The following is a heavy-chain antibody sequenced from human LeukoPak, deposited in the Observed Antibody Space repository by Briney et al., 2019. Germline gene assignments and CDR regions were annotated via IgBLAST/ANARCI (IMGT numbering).Heavy chain of an antibody. CDR3: ATDGSLPAY. J-gene: IGHJ4*02. CDR2: IISDGSST. Sequence: PGGSLRLSCAASGFTFSNYWMHWVRQTPGKGLEWVSRIISDGSSTIYADSVKGRFTISRDNAKNTLFLQMNSLRAEDTAVYYCATDGSLPAYWGQETPVTVSS. CDR1: GFTFSNYW. D-gene: IGHD1-26*01. V-gene: IGHV3-74*01.